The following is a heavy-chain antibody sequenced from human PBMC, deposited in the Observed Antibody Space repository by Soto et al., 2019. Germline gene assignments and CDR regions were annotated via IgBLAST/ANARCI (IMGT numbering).Heavy chain of an antibody. V-gene: IGHV4-34*01. CDR3: ARARDGYNYFDY. Sequence: QVQLQQWGAGLLKPSETLSLTCAVFGGSFSGNYWTWIRQPPGKGLEWIGEVNHSGSTNYNPSLKSRVTISVDTSKNQFSLHLSSVTAADTAVYYCARARDGYNYFDYWGQGTLVTVSS. D-gene: IGHD5-12*01. CDR2: VNHSGST. J-gene: IGHJ4*02. CDR1: GGSFSGNY.